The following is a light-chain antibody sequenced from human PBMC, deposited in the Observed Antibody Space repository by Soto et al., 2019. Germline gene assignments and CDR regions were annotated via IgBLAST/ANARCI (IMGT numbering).Light chain of an antibody. J-gene: IGKJ5*01. CDR1: QSLSSY. Sequence: EIVLTQSPATVSLSPGERATLSCRASQSLSSYLAWYQQKPGQAPRLLIYDASNRATGIPARFSGSGSGTDFTLTISSLEPEDFAVYYCQQRSNWPTFGQGTRLEI. CDR3: QQRSNWPT. CDR2: DAS. V-gene: IGKV3-11*01.